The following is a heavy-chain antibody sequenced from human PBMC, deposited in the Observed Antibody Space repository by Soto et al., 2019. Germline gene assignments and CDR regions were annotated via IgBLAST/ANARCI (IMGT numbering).Heavy chain of an antibody. J-gene: IGHJ4*01. D-gene: IGHD1-1*01. V-gene: IGHV3-23*01. CDR1: GFTFGNYP. CDR2: ISGSGSTT. Sequence: EVQLLESGGGLVQPGGSLRLSCAAYGFTFGNYPMTWVRQAPGKGLEWVSTISGSGSTTHYADSVKGRFTISRDNPKNTVDLQMNSLRAEDTALYYCAKARREELDYWGHGTLVTVSS. CDR3: AKARREELDY.